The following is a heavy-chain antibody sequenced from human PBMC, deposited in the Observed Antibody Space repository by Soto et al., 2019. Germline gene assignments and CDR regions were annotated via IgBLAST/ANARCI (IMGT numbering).Heavy chain of an antibody. V-gene: IGHV3-7*04. D-gene: IGHD3-9*01. Sequence: EVHLWEPGEGLVNLGGPLGFPLAAPGFPFIGNGLGWSRQLQGKGLEWVPNIKKDGMGKYYLDSVKGRFTISRDNAKNSRYLQMNSLRAEDTAVYYCAREIRDILTPNWFDPWGQGTLVTVSS. CDR3: AREIRDILTPNWFDP. CDR1: GFPFIGNG. J-gene: IGHJ5*02. CDR2: IKKDGMGK.